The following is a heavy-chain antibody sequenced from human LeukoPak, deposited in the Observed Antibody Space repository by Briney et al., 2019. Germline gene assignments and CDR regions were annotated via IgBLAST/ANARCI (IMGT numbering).Heavy chain of an antibody. V-gene: IGHV1-18*01. Sequence: GASVKVSCKTSGYTFTNYGISWVRQAPGQRLEWMGWISAYNGNTNYAPIQQGRVTMTKDTSTSTAYMELRSLRSDDTAVYYCARDQGYSSSWYGRDYYYYMDVWGKGTTVTVSS. D-gene: IGHD6-13*01. CDR3: ARDQGYSSSWYGRDYYYYMDV. CDR2: ISAYNGNT. CDR1: GYTFTNYG. J-gene: IGHJ6*03.